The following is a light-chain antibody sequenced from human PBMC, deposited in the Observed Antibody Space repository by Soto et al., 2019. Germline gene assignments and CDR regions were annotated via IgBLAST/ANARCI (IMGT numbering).Light chain of an antibody. J-gene: IGLJ1*01. CDR2: EVS. V-gene: IGLV2-14*01. CDR1: SSDVGGYNY. Sequence: QSALTQPASVSGSPGQSITISCTGTSSDVGGYNYVSWYQQHPGKAPKLMIYEVSNRPSGVSTRFSGSKSGNTASLTISGLQAEDEADYYCSSYTSSSTLYVFGTGTSSPS. CDR3: SSYTSSSTLYV.